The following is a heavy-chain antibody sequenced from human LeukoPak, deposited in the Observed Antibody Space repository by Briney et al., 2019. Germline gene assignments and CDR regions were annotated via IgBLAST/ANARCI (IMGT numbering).Heavy chain of an antibody. J-gene: IGHJ4*02. D-gene: IGHD2-2*01. CDR2: ISTNGDST. CDR3: ARWGSTSCYDY. V-gene: IGHV3-64*02. CDR1: GFTFSTYA. Sequence: GGSLRLSCAASGFTFSTYAMLWVRQAPGKGLEYVSAISTNGDSTYYADSVKGRFTISRDNSKNTLFLQMGSLRADDMAVYYCARWGSTSCYDYWGQGTLVTVSS.